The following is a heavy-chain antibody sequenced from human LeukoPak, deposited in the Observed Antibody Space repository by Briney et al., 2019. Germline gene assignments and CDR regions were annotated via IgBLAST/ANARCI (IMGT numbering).Heavy chain of an antibody. CDR2: INHSGST. Sequence: SETLSLTCAVYGGSFSGYYWSWIRQPPGKGLEWIGEINHSGSTNYNPSLKSRVTISVDTSKNQFSLKLSPVTAADTAVYYCARAAAGHGRPSRHFDYWGQGTLVTVSS. D-gene: IGHD6-13*01. V-gene: IGHV4-34*01. CDR1: GGSFSGYY. CDR3: ARAAAGHGRPSRHFDY. J-gene: IGHJ4*02.